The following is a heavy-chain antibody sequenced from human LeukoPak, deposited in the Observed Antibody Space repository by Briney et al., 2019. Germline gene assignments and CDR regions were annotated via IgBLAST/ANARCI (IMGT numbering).Heavy chain of an antibody. V-gene: IGHV3-48*03. CDR1: GFTFSNFE. Sequence: QPGGSLRLSCAASGFTFSNFEMNWVRQAPGKGLEWVSYISSSGSTIYYADSVKGRFTTSRDNAKNSLYLQMHCLRAEDTAVYYCSAVVPTAIGSSFDYWGQGTLVTVSS. CDR3: SAVVPTAIGSSFDY. D-gene: IGHD2-2*02. CDR2: ISSSGSTI. J-gene: IGHJ4*02.